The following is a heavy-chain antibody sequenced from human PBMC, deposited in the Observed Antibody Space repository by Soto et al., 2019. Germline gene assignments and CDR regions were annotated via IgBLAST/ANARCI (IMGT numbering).Heavy chain of an antibody. J-gene: IGHJ4*02. CDR3: ARIWLPGYFDY. CDR1: GGSISSSSYY. Sequence: SENLSLTCTVSGGSISSSSYYWGWIRQPPGKGLEWIGSIYYSGSTYYNPSLKSRVTISVDTSKNQFSLKLSSVAAADTAVYYCARIWLPGYFDYWGQGALVTVSS. D-gene: IGHD5-12*01. V-gene: IGHV4-39*07. CDR2: IYYSGST.